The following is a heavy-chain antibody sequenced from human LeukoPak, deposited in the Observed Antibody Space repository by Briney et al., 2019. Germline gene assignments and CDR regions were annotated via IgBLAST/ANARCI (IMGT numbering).Heavy chain of an antibody. CDR1: GFTFDDYA. CDR3: AKATLGYCSSTSCYIDY. J-gene: IGHJ4*02. Sequence: GGSLRLSCAASGFTFDDYAMHWVRQAPGKGLEWVSGISWNSGSIGYADSVKGRFTISRDNDKNSLYLQMNSLRAEDTALYYCAKATLGYCSSTSCYIDYWGQGTLVTVSS. V-gene: IGHV3-9*01. CDR2: ISWNSGSI. D-gene: IGHD2-2*02.